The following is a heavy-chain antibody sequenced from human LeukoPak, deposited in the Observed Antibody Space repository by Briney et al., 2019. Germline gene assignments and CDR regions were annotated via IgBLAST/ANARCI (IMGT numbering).Heavy chain of an antibody. Sequence: PSETLSLTCIVSGDSIISYYWSWIRQPPGKGLGWIGYIHYSGSTNYNPSLKSRVTISVDTSKNQFSLKLSSGTAADTAVYYCANMDYGSGSYYFDYWGQGTLVTVSS. CDR2: IHYSGST. CDR3: ANMDYGSGSYYFDY. D-gene: IGHD3-10*01. V-gene: IGHV4-59*01. CDR1: GDSIISYY. J-gene: IGHJ4*02.